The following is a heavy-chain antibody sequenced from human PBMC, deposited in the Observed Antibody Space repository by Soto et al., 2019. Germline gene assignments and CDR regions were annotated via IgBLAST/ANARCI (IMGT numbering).Heavy chain of an antibody. V-gene: IGHV3-7*01. CDR2: IKEDGSEK. CDR3: ARDRPGGYFDY. Sequence: EGQLVESGGGLVQPGGSLRLSCAASGFSFSSYWLSWVRQAPGKGQEWVANIKEDGSEKYYMDSAKGRFTISRDNAKNSLYLQMNSLRAEDTAVYYCARDRPGGYFDYWGPGTLVTVSS. CDR1: GFSFSSYW. J-gene: IGHJ4*02. D-gene: IGHD3-16*01.